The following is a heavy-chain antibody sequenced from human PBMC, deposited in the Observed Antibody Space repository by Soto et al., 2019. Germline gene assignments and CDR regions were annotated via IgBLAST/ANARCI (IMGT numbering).Heavy chain of an antibody. CDR2: IIPIFGTA. J-gene: IGHJ5*02. D-gene: IGHD4-17*01. CDR3: ARGIKYGDYSSWFAP. Sequence: ASVKVSCKASGGTFSSYAISWVRQAPGQGLEWMGGIIPIFGTANYAQKFQGRVTITADESTSTAYMELSSLRSEDTAVYYCARGIKYGDYSSWFAPWGPGTLVTVSS. CDR1: GGTFSSYA. V-gene: IGHV1-69*13.